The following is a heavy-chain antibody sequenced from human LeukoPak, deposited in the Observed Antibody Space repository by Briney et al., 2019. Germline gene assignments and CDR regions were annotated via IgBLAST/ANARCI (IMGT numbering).Heavy chain of an antibody. CDR2: IDHSGST. CDR1: NYSISSGYY. CDR3: ARDQGYGGNDY. V-gene: IGHV4-38-2*02. Sequence: PSETLSLTYTVSNYSISSGYYWGWIRQPPGKGLEWIGSIDHSGSTYYNPSLKSRVTISVDTSKNQFSLKLTSVTAADTAVYYCARDQGYGGNDYWGQGTLVTVTS. J-gene: IGHJ4*02. D-gene: IGHD4-23*01.